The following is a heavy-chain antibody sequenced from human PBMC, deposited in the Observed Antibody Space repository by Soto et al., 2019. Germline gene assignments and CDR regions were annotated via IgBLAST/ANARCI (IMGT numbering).Heavy chain of an antibody. CDR1: GGSFSGYY. V-gene: IGHV4-31*11. D-gene: IGHD6-13*01. CDR2: IYYSGST. Sequence: SETLSLTCAVYGGSFSGYYWSWIRQHPGKGLEWIGYIYYSGSTYYNPSLKSRVTISVDTSKNQFSLKLSSVTAADTAVYYCARVKRWQQLAFDYWGQGTLVTVSS. CDR3: ARVKRWQQLAFDY. J-gene: IGHJ4*02.